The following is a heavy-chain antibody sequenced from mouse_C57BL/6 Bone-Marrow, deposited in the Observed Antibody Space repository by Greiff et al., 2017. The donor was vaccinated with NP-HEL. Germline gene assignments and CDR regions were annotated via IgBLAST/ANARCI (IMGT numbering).Heavy chain of an antibody. CDR2: SRNKANDYTT. V-gene: IGHV7-1*01. Sequence: EVQGVESGGGLVQSGRSLRLSCATSGFTFSDFYMEWVRQAPGKGLEWIAASRNKANDYTTEYSASVKGRFIVSRDTSQSILYLQMNALRAEDTAIYYCARHALITTGGFAYWGQGTLVTVSA. J-gene: IGHJ3*01. CDR1: GFTFSDFY. CDR3: ARHALITTGGFAY. D-gene: IGHD1-1*01.